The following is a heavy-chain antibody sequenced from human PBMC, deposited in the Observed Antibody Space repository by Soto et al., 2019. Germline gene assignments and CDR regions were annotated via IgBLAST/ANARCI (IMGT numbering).Heavy chain of an antibody. CDR3: ASTYKAPYEYFQH. CDR2: INHSGST. CDR1: GGSFSGYY. J-gene: IGHJ1*01. Sequence: QVQLQQWGAGLLKPSETLSLTCAVYGGSFSGYYWSWIRQPPGKGLEWIGEINHSGSTNYNPSLKSRVTISVDTSKNQFSLKLSSVTAADTAVYYWASTYKAPYEYFQHWGQGTLVTVSS. V-gene: IGHV4-34*01. D-gene: IGHD3-10*01.